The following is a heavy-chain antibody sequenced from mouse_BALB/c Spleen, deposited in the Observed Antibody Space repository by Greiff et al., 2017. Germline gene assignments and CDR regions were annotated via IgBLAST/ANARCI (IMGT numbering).Heavy chain of an antibody. CDR2: ISYSGST. D-gene: IGHD2-10*02. J-gene: IGHJ4*01. CDR1: GYSITSDYA. V-gene: IGHV3-2*02. CDR3: ARRGMEGYYAMDY. Sequence: EVQLQESGPGLVKPSQSLSLTCTVTGYSITSDYAWNWIRQFPGNKLEWMGYISYSGSTSYNPSLKSRISITRDTSKNQFFLQLNSVTTEDTATYYCARRGMEGYYAMDYWGQGTSVTVSS.